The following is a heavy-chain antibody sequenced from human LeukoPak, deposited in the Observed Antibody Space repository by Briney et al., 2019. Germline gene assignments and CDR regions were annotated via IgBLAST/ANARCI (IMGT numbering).Heavy chain of an antibody. CDR2: INPNSGGT. J-gene: IGHJ3*02. CDR3: ARGSGGYAFDI. CDR1: GYTFTSYG. D-gene: IGHD3-10*01. V-gene: IGHV1-2*02. Sequence: ASVRVSCKASGYTFTSYGISWVRQAPGQGLEWMGWINPNSGGTNYAQKFQGRVTMTRDTSISTAYMELSRLRSDDTAVYYCARGSGGYAFDIWGQGTMVTVSS.